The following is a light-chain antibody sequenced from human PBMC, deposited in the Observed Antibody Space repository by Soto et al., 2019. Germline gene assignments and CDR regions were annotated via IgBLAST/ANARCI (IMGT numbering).Light chain of an antibody. J-gene: IGLJ2*01. V-gene: IGLV2-23*01. CDR1: SSDVGSYNL. CDR2: EGS. CDR3: CSYAGSSTVV. Sequence: QSALTQPASVSGSRGQSISISCTGTSSDVGSYNLVSWYQQHPGKAPKLMIYEGSRRPSGVSNRFSGSKSGNTASLTISGLQAEDEADYYWCSYAGSSTVVFGGGTKLTVL.